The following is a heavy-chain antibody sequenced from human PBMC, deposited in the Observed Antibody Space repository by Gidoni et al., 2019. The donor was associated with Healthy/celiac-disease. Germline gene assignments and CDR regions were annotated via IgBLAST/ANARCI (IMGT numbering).Heavy chain of an antibody. D-gene: IGHD2-8*01. V-gene: IGHV4-34*01. CDR1: GRSFNGYY. Sequence: QVQVQQWGAGLLKPSETLSLTCAVSGRSFNGYYWSWIRQPPGQGLEWIGETNHSGSTTYNPSLKSRASISVDTSKNQFSLKLSSVTAADAAVYYCARGRYCADGGCNDNYGMDVWGQGTTVTVSS. J-gene: IGHJ6*02. CDR3: ARGRYCADGGCNDNYGMDV. CDR2: TNHSGST.